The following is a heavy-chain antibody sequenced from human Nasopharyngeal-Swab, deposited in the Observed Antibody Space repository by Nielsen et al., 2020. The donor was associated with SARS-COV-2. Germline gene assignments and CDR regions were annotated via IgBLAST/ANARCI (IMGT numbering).Heavy chain of an antibody. V-gene: IGHV3-30*04. CDR3: ARDAPAHYGAFY. CDR2: IAHDASSE. J-gene: IGHJ4*02. D-gene: IGHD4-17*01. Sequence: GESLKISCASSGFIFSGYAIHWVRQAPGKGLEWVAFIAHDASSENYGDSVKGRFSISRDTYKNTLYLQMDSLRGEDTVVYYCARDAPAHYGAFYWGRGTLVTVSS. CDR1: GFIFSGYA.